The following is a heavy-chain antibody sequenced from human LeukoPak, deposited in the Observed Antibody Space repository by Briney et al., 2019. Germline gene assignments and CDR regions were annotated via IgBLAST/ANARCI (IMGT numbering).Heavy chain of an antibody. CDR1: GFTFSSYS. D-gene: IGHD3-16*02. Sequence: GGSLRLSCAASGFTFSSYSMNWVRQAPGKGLEWVSSISSSSSYIYYADSVKGRFTISRDNAKNSLYLQMNSLRAEDTAVYYCARDVQMTTFGGVIFCWGQGTLVTVSS. CDR3: ARDVQMTTFGGVIFC. V-gene: IGHV3-21*01. CDR2: ISSSSSYI. J-gene: IGHJ4*02.